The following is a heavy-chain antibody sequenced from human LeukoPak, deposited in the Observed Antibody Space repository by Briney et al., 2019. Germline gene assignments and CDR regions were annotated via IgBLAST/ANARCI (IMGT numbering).Heavy chain of an antibody. V-gene: IGHV4-39*01. CDR2: IYYSGIT. CDR1: GGSISSGLYY. D-gene: IGHD1-14*01. CDR3: ARPKFNYGTRYFDY. Sequence: SETLSLTCTVSGGSISSGLYYWGWIRQPPGKGLEWNGSIYYSGITYYNPSLKSRITISVDTSNNQFSLKLSSVTAADTAVYYCARPKFNYGTRYFDYWGQGTLVTVSS. J-gene: IGHJ4*02.